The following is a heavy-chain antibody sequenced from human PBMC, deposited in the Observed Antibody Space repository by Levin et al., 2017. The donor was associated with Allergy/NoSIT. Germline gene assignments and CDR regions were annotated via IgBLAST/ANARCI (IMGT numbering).Heavy chain of an antibody. CDR2: IRSKAYGGTT. J-gene: IGHJ4*02. V-gene: IGHV3-49*03. CDR3: TRYYDYIWGSYRPPYYFDY. Sequence: GGSLRLSCTASGFTFGDYAMSWFRQAPGKGLEWVGFIRSKAYGGTTEYAASVKGRFTISRDDSKSIAYLQMNSLKTEDTAVYYCTRYYDYIWGSYRPPYYFDYWGQGTLVTVSS. CDR1: GFTFGDYA. D-gene: IGHD3-16*02.